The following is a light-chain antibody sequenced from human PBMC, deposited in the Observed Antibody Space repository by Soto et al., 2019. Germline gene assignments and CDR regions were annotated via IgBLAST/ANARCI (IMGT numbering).Light chain of an antibody. V-gene: IGKV1-39*01. CDR1: QGLNNY. Sequence: DIQLTQSPCFLSASVGDRVTITCRASQGLNNYVAWYQQKPGKAPNLLIYAASSLQSGVPSRFSGSGSGTDFTLTISSLQPEDFATYYCQQSYSTPRTFGQGTKVDIK. CDR3: QQSYSTPRT. J-gene: IGKJ1*01. CDR2: AAS.